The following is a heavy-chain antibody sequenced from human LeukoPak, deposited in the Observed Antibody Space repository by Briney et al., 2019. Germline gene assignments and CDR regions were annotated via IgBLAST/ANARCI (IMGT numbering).Heavy chain of an antibody. CDR2: IYPDDSDT. D-gene: IGHD4-17*01. V-gene: IGHV5-51*01. J-gene: IGHJ4*02. Sequence: GESLKISCKGSGYSFTSYWIGWVRQMPGKGLEWVGIIYPDDSDTRYSPSFQDQVIISADKSISTVYLQWSSLKASDTAMYYCARHYPGGDYFIDYWGQGTLVTVSS. CDR3: ARHYPGGDYFIDY. CDR1: GYSFTSYW.